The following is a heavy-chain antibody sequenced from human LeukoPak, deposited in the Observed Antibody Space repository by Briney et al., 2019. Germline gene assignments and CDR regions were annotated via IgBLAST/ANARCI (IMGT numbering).Heavy chain of an antibody. V-gene: IGHV3-74*01. Sequence: GGSLRLSCAASGFTFSSYWMHWVRQAPGKGLVWVSRINSDGSSTSYADSVKGRFTISRDNAKNTRYLQMNSLRAEDTAVYYCAPLAVAGTFDYWGQGTLVTVSS. J-gene: IGHJ4*02. D-gene: IGHD6-19*01. CDR3: APLAVAGTFDY. CDR1: GFTFSSYW. CDR2: INSDGSST.